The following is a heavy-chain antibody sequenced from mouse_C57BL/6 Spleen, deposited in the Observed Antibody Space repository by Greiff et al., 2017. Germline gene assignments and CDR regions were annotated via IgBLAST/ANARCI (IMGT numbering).Heavy chain of an antibody. J-gene: IGHJ1*03. CDR2: IRFKSDNYAT. Sequence: EVKLQQSGAGLVPPGGSMKLSCVASGFTFSNYWMNWVRQSPEQGLEWVAQIRFKSDNYATHYAESVKGRFTISRDASKSSVYLQMHNLRAEDAGIYYCAGATTGYFDVWGTGTTVTVFS. D-gene: IGHD1-1*01. V-gene: IGHV6-3*01. CDR1: GFTFSNYW. CDR3: AGATTGYFDV.